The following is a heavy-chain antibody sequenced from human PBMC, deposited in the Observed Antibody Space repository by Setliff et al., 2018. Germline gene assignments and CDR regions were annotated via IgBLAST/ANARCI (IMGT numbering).Heavy chain of an antibody. CDR2: ISSGGST. J-gene: IGHJ4*02. V-gene: IGHV4-4*08. D-gene: IGHD3-22*01. Sequence: SETLSLTCSVAGGSMSNYFWSWVRRPPGKGLEWIGFISSGGSTIYSPSLKSXXXXSVXXXXXXXXXXXXXXXXXXXAIYYCARNPASGAYYSSRPFHFDYWGQGALVTVSS. CDR1: GGSMSNYF. CDR3: ARNPASGAYYSSRPFHFDY.